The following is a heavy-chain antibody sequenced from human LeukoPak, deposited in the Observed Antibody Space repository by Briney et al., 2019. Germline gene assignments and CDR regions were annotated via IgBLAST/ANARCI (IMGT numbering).Heavy chain of an antibody. CDR2: ISAYNGNT. Sequence: ASVKVSCKASGYTFTSSGISWVRQAPGQGLEWMGWISAYNGNTNYAQKLQGRVTMTTDTSTSTAYMELRSLRSDDTAVYYCARVTSGYYYYYGMDVWGQGTTVTVSS. J-gene: IGHJ6*02. V-gene: IGHV1-18*01. CDR3: ARVTSGYYYYYGMDV. D-gene: IGHD6-19*01. CDR1: GYTFTSSG.